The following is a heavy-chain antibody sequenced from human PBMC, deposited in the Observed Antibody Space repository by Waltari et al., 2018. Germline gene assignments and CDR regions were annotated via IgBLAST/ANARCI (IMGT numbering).Heavy chain of an antibody. D-gene: IGHD6-19*01. V-gene: IGHV3-21*03. J-gene: IGHJ6*02. CDR3: TGTAWLIAGLDV. Sequence: EVQLVESGGGLVKPGGSLRLSCAASGFTFSSYSMNWVRQAPGKGLEWVSSISSSSSYIYYADSVKGRFTISRDNAKNSLYLQMNSLKTEDTAVYYCTGTAWLIAGLDVWGQGTTVTVSS. CDR1: GFTFSSYS. CDR2: ISSSSSYI.